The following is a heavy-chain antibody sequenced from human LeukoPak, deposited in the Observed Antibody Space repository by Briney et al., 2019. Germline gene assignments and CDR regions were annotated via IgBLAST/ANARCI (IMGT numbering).Heavy chain of an antibody. CDR1: GFPFSSYW. Sequence: GGSLRLSCAASGFPFSSYWMSWVRQAPGKGLEWVANIKQDGSEKYYVDSVKGRFTISRDNAKNSLYLQMNSLRAEDTAVYYCARGRRGSSLGAYYFDYWGQGTLVTVSS. D-gene: IGHD6-6*01. CDR3: ARGRRGSSLGAYYFDY. CDR2: IKQDGSEK. V-gene: IGHV3-7*03. J-gene: IGHJ4*02.